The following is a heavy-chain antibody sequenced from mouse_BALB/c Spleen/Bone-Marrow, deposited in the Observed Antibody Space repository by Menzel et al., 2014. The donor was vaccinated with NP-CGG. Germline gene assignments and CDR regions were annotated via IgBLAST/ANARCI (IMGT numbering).Heavy chain of an antibody. J-gene: IGHJ2*01. Sequence: EVQLVESGGGLMQPGGSRKLSCAASGFTFSSFAMHWVRQAPEKGLEWVAYISSGSSTIYYADTVMGRFTISRDNPKNTLFLQMTSLRSEDTAMYYCARSGSSSGYFDYWGQGTTLTVSS. D-gene: IGHD1-1*01. CDR1: GFTFSSFA. CDR2: ISSGSSTI. CDR3: ARSGSSSGYFDY. V-gene: IGHV5-17*02.